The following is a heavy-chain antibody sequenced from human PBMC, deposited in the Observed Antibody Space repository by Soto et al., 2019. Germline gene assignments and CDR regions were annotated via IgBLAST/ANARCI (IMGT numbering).Heavy chain of an antibody. V-gene: IGHV3-30-3*01. CDR2: ISYDGSNK. Sequence: GALRLSCAASGFTFSSYAMHWVRQAPGKGLEWVAVISYDGSNKYYADSVKGRFTISRDNSKNTLYLQMNSLRAEDTAVYYCARDGSSSSHDAFDIWGQGTMVTVSS. CDR3: ARDGSSSSHDAFDI. D-gene: IGHD6-13*01. CDR1: GFTFSSYA. J-gene: IGHJ3*02.